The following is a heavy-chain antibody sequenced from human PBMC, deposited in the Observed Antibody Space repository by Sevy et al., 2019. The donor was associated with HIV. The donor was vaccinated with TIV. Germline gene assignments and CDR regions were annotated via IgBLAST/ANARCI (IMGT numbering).Heavy chain of an antibody. CDR3: ANLDPFFDY. V-gene: IGHV3-23*01. CDR1: GFTFSSYA. CDR2: ISGSGDTT. Sequence: GSLRLSCAASGFTFSSYAMSWVRQAPEKGLEWVSTISGSGDTTYYADSVKGRFTISSDNSENTLYLQMNSLRAEDTAVYYCANLDPFFDYWGQGTLVTVSS. J-gene: IGHJ4*02.